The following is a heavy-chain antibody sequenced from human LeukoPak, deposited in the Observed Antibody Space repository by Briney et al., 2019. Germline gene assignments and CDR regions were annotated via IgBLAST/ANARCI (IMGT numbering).Heavy chain of an antibody. Sequence: SETLSLTCAVYGGSFSGYYWSWIRQPPGKGLEWIGEINHSGSTNYNPSLKSRVTISVDTSKNQFSLKLSSVTAADTAVYYCARRAVAGIAAVDWGQGTLVTVSS. CDR3: ARRAVAGIAAVD. J-gene: IGHJ4*02. V-gene: IGHV4-34*01. CDR2: INHSGST. D-gene: IGHD6-13*01. CDR1: GGSFSGYY.